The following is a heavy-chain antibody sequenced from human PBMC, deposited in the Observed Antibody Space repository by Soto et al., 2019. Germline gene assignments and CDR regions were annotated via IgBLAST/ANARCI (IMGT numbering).Heavy chain of an antibody. CDR2: IYQSGST. Sequence: PSETLSLTCVVSGGSISSSNWWSWVRQPPGKGLEWIGEIYQSGSTNYNPSLKSRVTISVDKSKNQFSLKLSSVTAADTAVYYCARVIPPYYYYGMDVWGRGTTVTVSS. CDR3: ARVIPPYYYYGMDV. V-gene: IGHV4-4*02. J-gene: IGHJ6*02. CDR1: GGSISSSNW.